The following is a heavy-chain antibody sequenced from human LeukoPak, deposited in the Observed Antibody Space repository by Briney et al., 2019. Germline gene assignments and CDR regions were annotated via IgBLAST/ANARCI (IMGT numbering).Heavy chain of an antibody. Sequence: SVTVSCKPSGGTFSNYAISWVRQAPGQGLEWMGGIIPIFGTADYAQKFQGRVTITADESTSTAYMELSSLRAEDTAVYYCARRKSYCSGGSCYNWFDPWGQGTLVTVSS. CDR2: IIPIFGTA. D-gene: IGHD2-15*01. CDR1: GGTFSNYA. J-gene: IGHJ5*02. CDR3: ARRKSYCSGGSCYNWFDP. V-gene: IGHV1-69*01.